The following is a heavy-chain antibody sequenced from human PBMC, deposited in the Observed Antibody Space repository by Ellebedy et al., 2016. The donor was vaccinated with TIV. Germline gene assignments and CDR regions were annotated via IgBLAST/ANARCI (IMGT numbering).Heavy chain of an antibody. V-gene: IGHV4-34*01. D-gene: IGHD5-24*01. CDR1: GGSSSGYF. Sequence: MPGGSLRLSCAVYGGSSSGYFWSWFRQPPGKGLEWIGEIHHGGGTTYNPSLKSRVTISDDRSKNQFSLNLTSVTAADTALYYCGRHLLRWFDHWGQGTLVTVSS. CDR3: GRHLLRWFDH. CDR2: IHHGGGT. J-gene: IGHJ5*02.